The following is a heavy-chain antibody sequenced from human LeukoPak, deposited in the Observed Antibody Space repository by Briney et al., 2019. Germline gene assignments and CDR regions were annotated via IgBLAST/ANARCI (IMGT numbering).Heavy chain of an antibody. V-gene: IGHV4-4*07. D-gene: IGHD1-26*01. Sequence: SETLSLTCTVSGGSISSYYWSWIRQPAGKGLEWIGRIYTSGSTNYNPSLKSRVTMSVDTSKNQFSLKLSSVTAADTAVYYCARDESGSYYSGYYYYGMDVWGQGTTVTVSS. J-gene: IGHJ6*02. CDR3: ARDESGSYYSGYYYYGMDV. CDR2: IYTSGST. CDR1: GGSISSYY.